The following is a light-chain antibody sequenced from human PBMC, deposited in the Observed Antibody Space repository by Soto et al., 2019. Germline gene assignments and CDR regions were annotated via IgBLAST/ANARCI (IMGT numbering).Light chain of an antibody. CDR2: DAS. J-gene: IGKJ4*01. V-gene: IGKV3-20*01. CDR1: QSVSSSY. CDR3: QQFSSYPLT. Sequence: IVLTQSPGTLSLSPWERATLSCRASQSVSSSYLAWYQQKPGQAPRLLIYDASSRATGIPDRLSGGGSGTDFTLTISRLEPEDFAVYYCQQFSSYPLTFGGGTKVDIK.